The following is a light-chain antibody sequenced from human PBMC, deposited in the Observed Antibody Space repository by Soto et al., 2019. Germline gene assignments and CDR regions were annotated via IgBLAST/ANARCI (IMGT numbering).Light chain of an antibody. CDR3: QQYADWPTT. V-gene: IGKV3-15*01. J-gene: IGKJ1*01. Sequence: EIVMTQSPVTLSVFPWERATLSCRASQSVGATVAWYHQRPGQAPRLLISGASTRATGVPARVSASGSGTAFTLTITSLQSDDFGVYYCQQYADWPTTFGQGTRLEIK. CDR1: QSVGAT. CDR2: GAS.